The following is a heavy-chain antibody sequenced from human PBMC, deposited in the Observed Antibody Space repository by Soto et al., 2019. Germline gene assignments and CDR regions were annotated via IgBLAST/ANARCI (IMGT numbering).Heavy chain of an antibody. CDR2: FDPEDGET. CDR1: GYTLTELS. D-gene: IGHD3-22*01. Sequence: ASVKVSCKVSGYTLTELSMHWVRQAPGKGLEWMGGFDPEDGETIYAQKFQGRVTMTEDTSTDTAYMELSSLRSEDTAVYYCATDLSEGYYDSSGYYLQGWGQGTLVTVSS. CDR3: ATDLSEGYYDSSGYYLQG. V-gene: IGHV1-24*01. J-gene: IGHJ4*02.